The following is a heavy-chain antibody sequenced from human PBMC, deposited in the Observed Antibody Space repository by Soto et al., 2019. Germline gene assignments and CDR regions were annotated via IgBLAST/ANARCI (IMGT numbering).Heavy chain of an antibody. V-gene: IGHV3-11*01. Sequence: GGSLRLSCEASGFTFSDYYMSWIRQAPGKGLEWVSYISTSDTIIYSADSVKGRFTISRDNAKNSLYLQMNSLRAEDTAVYYCARDRGYYDSSGYFDYSGQGTLVTVYS. CDR1: GFTFSDYY. CDR3: ARDRGYYDSSGYFDY. J-gene: IGHJ4*02. D-gene: IGHD3-22*01. CDR2: ISTSDTII.